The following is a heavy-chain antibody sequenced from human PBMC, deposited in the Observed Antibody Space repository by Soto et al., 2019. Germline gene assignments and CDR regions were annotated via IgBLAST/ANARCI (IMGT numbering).Heavy chain of an antibody. CDR1: GYTFTSYY. CDR2: INPSGGST. Sequence: ASVKVSCKASGYTFTSYYMHWVRQAPGQGLEWMGIINPSGGSTSYAQKFQGRVTMTRDTSTSTVYMELSSLRSEDTAVYYCAGETPYGGNSPAFDIWXQGTMVTVSS. V-gene: IGHV1-46*01. D-gene: IGHD4-17*01. CDR3: AGETPYGGNSPAFDI. J-gene: IGHJ3*02.